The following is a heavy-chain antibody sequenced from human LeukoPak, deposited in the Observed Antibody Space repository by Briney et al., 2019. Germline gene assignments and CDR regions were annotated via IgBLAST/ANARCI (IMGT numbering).Heavy chain of an antibody. CDR3: ARVGSSSWTRAFDI. CDR1: GFTFSDYY. J-gene: IGHJ3*02. CDR2: ISSSGSTI. D-gene: IGHD6-13*01. Sequence: PGGSLRLSCAASGFTFSDYYMSWIRQAPGKGLEWVSYISSSGSTIYYADSVTGRFTISRDNAKNSLYLQMNSLRAEDTAVYYCARVGSSSWTRAFDIWGQGTMVTVSS. V-gene: IGHV3-11*01.